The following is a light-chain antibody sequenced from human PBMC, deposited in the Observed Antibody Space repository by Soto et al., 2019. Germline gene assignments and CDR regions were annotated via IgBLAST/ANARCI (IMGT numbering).Light chain of an antibody. CDR1: QSVSSTY. Sequence: EIVLTQSPATLSLSPGERATLSCGASQSVSSTYLAWYQQKPDLPPRLLIYDASSRATGIPDRFSGSGSGTDFTLSISRLEPEDFAVYYCRQYGRSPYTFGQGTKLEIK. CDR3: RQYGRSPYT. V-gene: IGKV3D-20*01. CDR2: DAS. J-gene: IGKJ2*01.